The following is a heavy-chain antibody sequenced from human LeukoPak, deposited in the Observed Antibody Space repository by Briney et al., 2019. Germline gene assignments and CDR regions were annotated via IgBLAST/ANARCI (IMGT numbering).Heavy chain of an antibody. V-gene: IGHV3-23*01. CDR3: AKDLTYYYDSTGYYFDY. CDR1: GFTFSSYA. D-gene: IGHD3-22*01. CDR2: ISGSGGTT. Sequence: GGSLRLSCAASGFTFSSYAMSWVRQAPGKGLELVSGISGSGGTTYYADSVKGRFTISRDNSKNTLYLQLNSLRAEDTAIYCCAKDLTYYYDSTGYYFDYWGQGTLVTVSS. J-gene: IGHJ4*02.